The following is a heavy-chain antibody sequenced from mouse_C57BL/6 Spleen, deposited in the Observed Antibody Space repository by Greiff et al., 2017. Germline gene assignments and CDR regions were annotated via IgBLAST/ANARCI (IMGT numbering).Heavy chain of an antibody. V-gene: IGHV5-17*01. CDR1: GFTFSDYG. CDR2: ISSGSSTI. CDR3: AREGTPYYFDY. Sequence: EVQLVESGGGLVKPGGSLKLSCAASGFTFSDYGMHWVRQAPEKGLEWVAYISSGSSTIYYADTVKGRFTISRDNAKNTLFLQMTSLRSEDTAMYYCAREGTPYYFDYWGQGTTLTVSS. D-gene: IGHD3-3*01. J-gene: IGHJ2*01.